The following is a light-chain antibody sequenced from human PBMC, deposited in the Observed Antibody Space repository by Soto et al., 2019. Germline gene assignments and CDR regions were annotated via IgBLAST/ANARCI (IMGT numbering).Light chain of an antibody. J-gene: IGLJ1*01. CDR3: CSYAGSYTLYV. CDR1: SSDVGAYNY. Sequence: QSALTQPRSVSGSPGQSVTISCTGTSSDVGAYNYVSWYQHRPGKAPKLMIYDVSQRPSGVPDRFSGSKSGNTASLTISGLQTEDEADYYCCSYAGSYTLYVFGTGTKVTVL. CDR2: DVS. V-gene: IGLV2-11*01.